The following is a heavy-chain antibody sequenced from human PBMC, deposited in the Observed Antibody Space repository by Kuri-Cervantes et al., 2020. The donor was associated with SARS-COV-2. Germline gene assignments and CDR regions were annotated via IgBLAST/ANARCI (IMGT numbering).Heavy chain of an antibody. CDR1: GYTFTSYD. Sequence: ASVKVSCKASGYTFTSYDINWVRQATGQGLEWMGWMNPNSGNTGYAQKFQGRVTITRNTSISTAYMELSSLRSEDTAVYYCARAGYYCSSTSCPSLPDYWGQGTLVTVS. D-gene: IGHD2-2*01. V-gene: IGHV1-8*03. CDR2: MNPNSGNT. CDR3: ARAGYYCSSTSCPSLPDY. J-gene: IGHJ4*02.